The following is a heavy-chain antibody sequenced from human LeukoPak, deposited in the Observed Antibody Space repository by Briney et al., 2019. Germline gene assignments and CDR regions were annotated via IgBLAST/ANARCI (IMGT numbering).Heavy chain of an antibody. V-gene: IGHV1-18*01. J-gene: IGHJ4*02. CDR3: ARHLAAAGTLYFDY. D-gene: IGHD6-13*01. CDR1: GGTFSSYA. CDR2: ISAYNGNT. Sequence: ASVKVSCKASGGTFSSYAISWVRQAPGQGLEWMGWISAYNGNTNYAQKLQGRVTMTTDTSTSTAYMELRSLRSDDTAVYYCARHLAAAGTLYFDYWGQGTLVTVSS.